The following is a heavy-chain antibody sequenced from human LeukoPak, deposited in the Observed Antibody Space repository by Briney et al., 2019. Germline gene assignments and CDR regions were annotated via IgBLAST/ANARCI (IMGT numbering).Heavy chain of an antibody. Sequence: PGGSLRLSCAASGFTFSNAWMSWVRQAPGKGLEWVANIKQDGSEKHYVDSVKGRFTISTDNAKNSLYLQMNSLSAEDTAIYYCARQPQVAHFDYWGQGTLVSVSS. V-gene: IGHV3-7*01. CDR3: ARQPQVAHFDY. CDR2: IKQDGSEK. D-gene: IGHD2-15*01. J-gene: IGHJ4*02. CDR1: GFTFSNAW.